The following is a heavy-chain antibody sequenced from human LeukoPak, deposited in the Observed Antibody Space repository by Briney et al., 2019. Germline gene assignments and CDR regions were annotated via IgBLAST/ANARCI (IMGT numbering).Heavy chain of an antibody. Sequence: GGSLTLSCAVSGFTVSSNYMNWVRQAPGKGLEWVSVIYSGGSTYYADSVKGRFTISRDNSKNTLYLQMNSLRAEDTAVYYCARSRRFGGNYYYYYMVVWGKGTTVTVSS. V-gene: IGHV3-53*01. J-gene: IGHJ6*03. D-gene: IGHD1-26*01. CDR2: IYSGGST. CDR3: ARSRRFGGNYYYYYMVV. CDR1: GFTVSSNY.